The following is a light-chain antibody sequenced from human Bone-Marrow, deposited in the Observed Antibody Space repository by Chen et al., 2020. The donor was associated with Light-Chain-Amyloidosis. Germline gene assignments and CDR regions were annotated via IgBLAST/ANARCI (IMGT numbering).Light chain of an antibody. CDR3: QSYQGSSQGV. V-gene: IGLV6-57*01. CDR2: EDD. Sequence: NFMLTQPHSVSESPGKTVIISCTRSSGSIATNYVQWYQQRPGSSPTTVIYEDDQRPSGVPARFSGSIDRSSNSASLIISGLKTEDEADYYCQSYQGSSQGVFGGGTKLTVL. J-gene: IGLJ3*02. CDR1: SGSIATNY.